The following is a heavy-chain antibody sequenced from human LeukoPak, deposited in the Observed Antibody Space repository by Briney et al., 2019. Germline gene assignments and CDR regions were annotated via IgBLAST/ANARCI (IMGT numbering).Heavy chain of an antibody. J-gene: IGHJ4*02. CDR1: RGSISPYY. D-gene: IGHD2-15*01. Sequence: KTSETLSLTCTVSRGSISPYYWSWIRQSPGKGLEWIGYIYYIGTTNYSPSLQSRVTMSVDTSTNQFTLNLASVTAADTAVYYCARGGFESCSAGSCLLGNYWGQGILVAVSS. V-gene: IGHV4-59*01. CDR2: IYYIGTT. CDR3: ARGGFESCSAGSCLLGNY.